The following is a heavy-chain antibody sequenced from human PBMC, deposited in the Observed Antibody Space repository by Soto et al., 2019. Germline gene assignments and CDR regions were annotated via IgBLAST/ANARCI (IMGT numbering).Heavy chain of an antibody. Sequence: SGPTLVNPTQTLTLTCTFSGFSLSTSGVGVGWIRQPPGKALEWLALIYWDDDKRYSPSLKSRLTIHKDTSKNQVVLTMTTMDPVETATYYCAHSNDYGDYSVPENAFDIWGQGTMVTVSS. D-gene: IGHD4-17*01. J-gene: IGHJ3*02. CDR3: AHSNDYGDYSVPENAFDI. V-gene: IGHV2-5*02. CDR1: GFSLSTSGVG. CDR2: IYWDDDK.